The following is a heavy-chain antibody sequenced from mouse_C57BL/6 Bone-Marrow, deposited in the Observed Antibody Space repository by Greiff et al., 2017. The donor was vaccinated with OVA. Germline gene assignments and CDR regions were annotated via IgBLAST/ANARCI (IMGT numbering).Heavy chain of an antibody. J-gene: IGHJ4*01. V-gene: IGHV5S21*01. CDR1: GFTFSSYA. CDR2: ISSGGDYI. CDR3: ARRGDYESLYAMDY. Sequence: EVMLVESGEGLVKPGGSLKLSCAASGFTFSSYAMSWVRQTPEKRLEWVAYISSGGDYIYYADTVKGRFTISRDNARNTLYLQMSSLKSEDTAMYYCARRGDYESLYAMDYWGQGTSVTVSS. D-gene: IGHD2-4*01.